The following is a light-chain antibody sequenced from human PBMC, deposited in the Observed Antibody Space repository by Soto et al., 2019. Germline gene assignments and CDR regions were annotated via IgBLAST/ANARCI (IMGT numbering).Light chain of an antibody. CDR1: PDISNY. CDR3: QQYDNCPPLT. J-gene: IGKJ4*01. Sequence: QMTPSPSSLAAFVGNRVPSTCKASPDISNYLNLDHQKPGKAPKLLIYDAPNMENGVPSRFSGSGSGTDFTFTISSLQPEDIATYYCQQYDNCPPLTFGGGTRVEIK. CDR2: DAP. V-gene: IGKV1-33*01.